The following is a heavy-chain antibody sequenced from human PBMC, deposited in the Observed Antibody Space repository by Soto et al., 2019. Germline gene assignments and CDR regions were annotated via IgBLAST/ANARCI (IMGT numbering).Heavy chain of an antibody. V-gene: IGHV4-31*03. Sequence: QVQLQESGPGLVKPSQTLSLTCTVSGGSISSGGYYWSWIRQHPGKGLEWIGYIYYSGSTYYNPSLKSRLTISVDTSKNQFSLKLSSVTAADTAVYYCAREDSSRWDYFDYWGQGTLVTVSS. CDR1: GGSISSGGYY. CDR3: AREDSSRWDYFDY. CDR2: IYYSGST. D-gene: IGHD6-13*01. J-gene: IGHJ4*02.